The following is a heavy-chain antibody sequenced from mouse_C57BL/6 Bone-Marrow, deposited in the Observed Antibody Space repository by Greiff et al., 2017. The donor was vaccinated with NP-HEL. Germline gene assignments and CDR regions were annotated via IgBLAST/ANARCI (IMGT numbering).Heavy chain of an antibody. D-gene: IGHD2-3*01. CDR1: GFSLTSYA. V-gene: IGHV2-9-1*01. CDR3: ARERNYDGYYNYYAMDY. J-gene: IGHJ4*01. CDR2: IWTGGGT. Sequence: VQLQQSGPGLVAPSQSLSITCTVSGFSLTSYAISWVRQPPGKGLEWLGVIWTGGGTNYNSALKSRLSISKDNSKSQVFLKMNSLQTDDTARYYCARERNYDGYYNYYAMDYWGQGTSVTVSS.